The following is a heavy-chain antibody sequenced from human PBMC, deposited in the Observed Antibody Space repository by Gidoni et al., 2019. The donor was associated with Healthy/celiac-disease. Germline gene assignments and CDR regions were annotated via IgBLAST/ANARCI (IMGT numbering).Heavy chain of an antibody. V-gene: IGHV3-21*01. J-gene: IGHJ5*02. CDR1: GFTFSSYS. CDR3: ARAIWYSSSWYWFDP. Sequence: EVLLVESGGGLVKPGGSLRLSCAASGFTFSSYSMNWVRQAPGKGLEWVSSISSSSSYIYYADSVKGRFTISRDNAKNALYLQMNSLRAEDTAVYYCARAIWYSSSWYWFDPWGQGTLVTVSS. D-gene: IGHD6-13*01. CDR2: ISSSSSYI.